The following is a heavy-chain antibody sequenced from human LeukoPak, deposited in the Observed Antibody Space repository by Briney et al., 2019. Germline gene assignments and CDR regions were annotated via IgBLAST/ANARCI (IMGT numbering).Heavy chain of an antibody. Sequence: PGGSLRLSCAASGFTFSNYAMSWVRQAPGKGLEWVSGISGSGGSTYYADSVKGRFTISGDNSKNTLYLQMNSLTDEDTAVYYCAKKWGVGTTTLDYFDYWGQGTLVTVSS. CDR1: GFTFSNYA. D-gene: IGHD1-26*01. J-gene: IGHJ4*02. V-gene: IGHV3-23*01. CDR3: AKKWGVGTTTLDYFDY. CDR2: ISGSGGST.